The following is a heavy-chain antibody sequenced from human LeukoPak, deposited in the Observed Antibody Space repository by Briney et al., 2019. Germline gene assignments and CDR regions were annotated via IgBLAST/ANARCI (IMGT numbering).Heavy chain of an antibody. CDR3: ARRGSGGNYFDY. CDR2: INPSGGST. V-gene: IGHV1-46*01. J-gene: IGHJ4*02. Sequence: GASAKVSCKTSGYLFTGFYMHWVRQAPGQGLEWMGIINPSGGSTSYAQKFQGRVTMTRDTSTSTVYMELSSLRSEDTAVYYCARRGSGGNYFDYWGQGTLVTVSS. D-gene: IGHD2-15*01. CDR1: GYLFTGFY.